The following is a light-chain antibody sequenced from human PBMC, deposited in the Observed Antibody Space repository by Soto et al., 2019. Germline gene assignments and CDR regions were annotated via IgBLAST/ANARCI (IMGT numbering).Light chain of an antibody. CDR3: QQYNSYPYT. CDR2: KAS. Sequence: DIQMTQSPSTLSASVGDRVTITCRASQSISSWLAWSQQQPGKAPNLLIFKASSLESEVPSRFSGSRSGAEFTLTISLLQPDDFATYYCQQYNSYPYTFGQGTKLEIK. CDR1: QSISSW. V-gene: IGKV1-5*03. J-gene: IGKJ2*01.